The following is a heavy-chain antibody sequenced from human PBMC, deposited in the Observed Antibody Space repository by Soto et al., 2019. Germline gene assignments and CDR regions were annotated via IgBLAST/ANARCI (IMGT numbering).Heavy chain of an antibody. CDR1: GGSISSSSYY. D-gene: IGHD5-18*01. J-gene: IGHJ4*02. Sequence: SETLSLTCTVSGGSISSSSYYWGWIRQPPGKGLEWIGSIYYSGSTYYNPSLKSRVTISVDTSKNQFSLKLSSVTAADTAVYYCARAWIQLWHYFDYWGQGTLVTVS. CDR3: ARAWIQLWHYFDY. V-gene: IGHV4-39*01. CDR2: IYYSGST.